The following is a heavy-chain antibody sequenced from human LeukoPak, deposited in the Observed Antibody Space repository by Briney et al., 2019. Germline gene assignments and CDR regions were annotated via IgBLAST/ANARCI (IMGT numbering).Heavy chain of an antibody. V-gene: IGHV3-53*01. Sequence: GGSLRLSCAASGLTVSSNCMSWVRQAPGKGLEWVSLIYSGGSTYYTDSVKGRFTISRDNAKNSLYLQMNSLRAEDTAVYYCARSGGSTGGQGTLVTVSS. D-gene: IGHD2-2*01. CDR2: IYSGGST. CDR3: ARSGGST. CDR1: GLTVSSNC. J-gene: IGHJ4*02.